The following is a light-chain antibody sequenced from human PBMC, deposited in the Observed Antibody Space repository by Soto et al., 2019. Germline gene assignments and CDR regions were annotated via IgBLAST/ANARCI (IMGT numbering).Light chain of an antibody. CDR1: QSLVHDNGDTY. J-gene: IGKJ1*01. V-gene: IGKV2-24*01. CDR3: MQETHFPGA. Sequence: EIVMTQTPLSSPVTLGQPASISCRSSQSLVHDNGDTYLSWLQQRPGQPPRLLIYKISNRFSGVPYRFIGSGAGTDFTMKISGVEAEYVGVYYWMQETHFPGALGLGTKLDIK. CDR2: KIS.